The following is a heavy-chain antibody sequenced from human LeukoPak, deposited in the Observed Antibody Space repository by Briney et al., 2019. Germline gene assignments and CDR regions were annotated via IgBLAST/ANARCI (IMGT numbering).Heavy chain of an antibody. CDR2: ISAYNGNT. D-gene: IGHD2-15*01. CDR3: ASVVVAAGWFDP. Sequence: ASVKVSCKASGYTFTSYGISWVRQAPGQGLEWMGWISAYNGNTNYAQKLQGRVIMTTDTSTSTAYMELRSLRSDDTAVYYCASVVVAAGWFDPWGQGTLVTVSS. V-gene: IGHV1-18*01. CDR1: GYTFTSYG. J-gene: IGHJ5*02.